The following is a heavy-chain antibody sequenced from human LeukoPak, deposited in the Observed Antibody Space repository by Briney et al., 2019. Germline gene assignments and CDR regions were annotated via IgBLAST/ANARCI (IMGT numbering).Heavy chain of an antibody. J-gene: IGHJ3*02. CDR1: GGSISSYY. D-gene: IGHD3-22*01. CDR3: ARGRYYYDSSGYDAFDI. V-gene: IGHV4-4*07. CDR2: IHTTGST. Sequence: SETLSLTCTFSGGSISSYYWSWIRQPAGKGLEWIGRIHTTGSTSYNPSLTSRVTMSVDTSKNQFSLKLSSVTAADTAVYYCARGRYYYDSSGYDAFDIWGQGTMVTVSS.